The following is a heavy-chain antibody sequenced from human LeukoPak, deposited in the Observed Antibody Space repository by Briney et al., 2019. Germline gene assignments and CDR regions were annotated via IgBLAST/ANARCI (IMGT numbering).Heavy chain of an antibody. CDR1: GYSISSGYY. J-gene: IGHJ4*02. V-gene: IGHV4-38-2*02. D-gene: IGHD5-24*01. Sequence: PSETLSLTCTVSGYSISSGYYWGWIRQPPGKGLEWIGSIYHSGSTYYNPSLKSRVTISVDTSKNQFSLKLSSVTAADTAVYYCARDLLRDGYNLGVDYFDYWGQGTLVTVSS. CDR2: IYHSGST. CDR3: ARDLLRDGYNLGVDYFDY.